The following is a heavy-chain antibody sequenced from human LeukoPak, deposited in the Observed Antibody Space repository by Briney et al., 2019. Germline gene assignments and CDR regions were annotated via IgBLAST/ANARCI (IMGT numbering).Heavy chain of an antibody. CDR2: IHWNGGST. CDR3: AKLAKYFYGSETYYFFEH. CDR1: GFTPDVYG. Sequence: PGGSLRLSCAASGFTPDVYGMSWGRQAPGKGLEWVSGIHWNGGSTGYADSVTGRFTISRDNAKNSLDLQMNRLRVENTAVYYCAKLAKYFYGSETYYFFEHWGQGTPVTASS. V-gene: IGHV3-20*04. D-gene: IGHD3-10*01. J-gene: IGHJ4*02.